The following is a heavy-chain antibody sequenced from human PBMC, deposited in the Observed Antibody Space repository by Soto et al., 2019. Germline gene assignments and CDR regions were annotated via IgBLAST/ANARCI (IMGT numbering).Heavy chain of an antibody. CDR3: ARDSSSWGIDAFDI. D-gene: IGHD6-13*01. CDR2: IYYSGST. V-gene: IGHV4-59*01. J-gene: IGHJ3*02. CDR1: GGSISSYY. Sequence: SDTLSLTCTVSGGSISSYYWSWIRQPPGKGLEWIGYIYYSGSTNYNPSLKSRVTISVDTSKNQFSLKLSSVTAADTAVYYCARDSSSWGIDAFDIWGQGTMVTVSS.